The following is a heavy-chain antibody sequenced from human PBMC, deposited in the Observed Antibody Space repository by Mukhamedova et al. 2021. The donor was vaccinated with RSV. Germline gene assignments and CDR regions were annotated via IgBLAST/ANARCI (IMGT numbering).Heavy chain of an antibody. D-gene: IGHD3-10*01. J-gene: IGHJ6*02. CDR2: ST. V-gene: IGHV4-61*02. Sequence: STNYNPSLKSRVTITVDTSKNQFSLKLSSVTAADTAVYYCARGGSGSYYNMYYYYGMDVWGQGTTVTVAS. CDR3: ARGGSGSYYNMYYYYGMDV.